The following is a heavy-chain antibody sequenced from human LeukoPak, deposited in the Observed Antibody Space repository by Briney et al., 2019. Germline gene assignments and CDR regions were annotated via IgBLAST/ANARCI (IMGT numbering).Heavy chain of an antibody. V-gene: IGHV1-8*01. D-gene: IGHD3-22*01. CDR1: GYTFASYD. CDR2: MNPNSGNT. J-gene: IGHJ1*01. Sequence: ASVKVSCKASGYTFASYDINWVRQATGQGLEWMGWMNPNSGNTDYAQKFQGRVTMTRNTSTSTAYMELSSPRSEDTAVYYCARRQESYDSSGYQKPRAEYSQHWGQGTLVTVSS. CDR3: ARRQESYDSSGYQKPRAEYSQH.